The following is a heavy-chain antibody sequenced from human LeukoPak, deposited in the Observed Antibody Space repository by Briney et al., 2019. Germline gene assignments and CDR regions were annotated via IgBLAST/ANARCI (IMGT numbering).Heavy chain of an antibody. J-gene: IGHJ4*02. D-gene: IGHD6-6*01. CDR2: IYTSGST. CDR1: GGSISSYY. Sequence: SETLSLTCTVSGGSISSYYWSWIRQPAGKGLEWIGRIYTSGSTNYNPSLKSRVTMSVDASKNQFSLKLSSVIAADTAVYYCARAAVYSSSSYFDYWGQGTLVTVSS. CDR3: ARAAVYSSSSYFDY. V-gene: IGHV4-4*07.